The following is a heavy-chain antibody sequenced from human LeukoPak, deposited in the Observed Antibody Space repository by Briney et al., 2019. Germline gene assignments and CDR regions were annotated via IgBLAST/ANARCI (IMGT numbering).Heavy chain of an antibody. Sequence: SETLSLTCTVSGDSINSGGYYWSWIRQPPGKGLEWIGYIYHSGSTNYNPSLKSRVTISVDTSKNQFSLKLSSVTAADTAVYYCARHRDSSSWYPKYYFDYWGQGTLVTVSS. J-gene: IGHJ4*02. D-gene: IGHD6-13*01. CDR1: GDSINSGGYY. CDR2: IYHSGST. CDR3: ARHRDSSSWYPKYYFDY. V-gene: IGHV4-30-2*01.